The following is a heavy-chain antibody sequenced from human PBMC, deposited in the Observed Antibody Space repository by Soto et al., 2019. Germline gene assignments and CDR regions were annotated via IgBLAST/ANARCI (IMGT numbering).Heavy chain of an antibody. D-gene: IGHD6-13*01. J-gene: IGHJ4*02. CDR3: ARGAPYSSSWYYFDY. CDR1: GGSISSGDYY. V-gene: IGHV4-30-4*01. CDR2: IYYSGST. Sequence: SETLSLTCTVSGGSISSGDYYWSWIRRPPGKGLEWIGYIYYSGSTYYNPSLKSRVTISVDTSKNQFSLKLSSVTAADTAVYYCARGAPYSSSWYYFDYWGQGTLVTVSS.